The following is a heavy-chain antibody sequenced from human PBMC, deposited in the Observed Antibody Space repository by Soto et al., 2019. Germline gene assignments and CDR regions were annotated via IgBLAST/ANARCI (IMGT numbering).Heavy chain of an antibody. V-gene: IGHV4-59*01. CDR3: ARAPSSNLVCDK. D-gene: IGHD4-4*01. CDR2: ICYNGRT. CDR1: GAFLSEDC. J-gene: IGHJ3*02. Sequence: QVQLQESGPGRVKPSETLSLTCTVSGAFLSEDCWTWIRQPPGGGLEWIGNICYNGRTNYSPSLQSRVTITRDMSKNQFSLNLSSVTAADTAVYYCARAPSSNLVCDKWGQGTMVTVSS.